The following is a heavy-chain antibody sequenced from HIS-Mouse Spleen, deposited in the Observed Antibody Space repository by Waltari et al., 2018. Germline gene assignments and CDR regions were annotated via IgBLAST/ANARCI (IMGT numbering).Heavy chain of an antibody. D-gene: IGHD2-15*01. CDR2: IYTSGST. V-gene: IGHV4-4*07. Sequence: QVQLQESGPGLVKPSETLSLTCPVSGGPIRSYYWSWLRQPAGKGLEWIGRIYTSGSTNYNPSLKSRVTMSVDTSKNQFSLKLSSVTAADTAVYYCARYCSGGSCYGGSFDYWGQGTLVTVSS. J-gene: IGHJ4*02. CDR1: GGPIRSYY. CDR3: ARYCSGGSCYGGSFDY.